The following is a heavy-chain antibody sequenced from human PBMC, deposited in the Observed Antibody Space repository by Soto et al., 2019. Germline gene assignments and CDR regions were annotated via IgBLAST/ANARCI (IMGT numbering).Heavy chain of an antibody. CDR3: AREGGYGDDYYGMDV. J-gene: IGHJ6*02. CDR2: INPNSGGT. Sequence: QVQLVQSGAEVKKPGASVKVSCKASGYTFTGYYMHWVRQAPGQGLEWMGWINPNSGGTNYAQKSQGWVTMTRDASISPAYMELSRLRSDDTAVYSCAREGGYGDDYYGMDVWGQGTTVTVSS. V-gene: IGHV1-2*04. D-gene: IGHD4-17*01. CDR1: GYTFTGYY.